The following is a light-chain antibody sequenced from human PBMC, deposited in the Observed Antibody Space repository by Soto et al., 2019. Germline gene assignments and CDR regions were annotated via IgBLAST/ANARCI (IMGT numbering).Light chain of an antibody. CDR3: HQRQSWPRT. J-gene: IGKJ1*01. Sequence: TQSPSTLSGSVGDRVTITCRASQTISSWLAWYQHRPGQAPRLLIYQTSIRAAGIPARFSASGSGTDFTLTISDVQPEDFALYYCHQRQSWPRTFGQGTKVDI. CDR1: QTISSW. CDR2: QTS. V-gene: IGKV3-11*01.